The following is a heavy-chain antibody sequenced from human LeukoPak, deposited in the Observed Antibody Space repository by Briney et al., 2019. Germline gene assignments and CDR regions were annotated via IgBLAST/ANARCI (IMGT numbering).Heavy chain of an antibody. J-gene: IGHJ6*03. V-gene: IGHV5-51*01. Sequence: GESLKISCKGSGYSFTSYWIGWVRQMPGKGLEWMGIIYPGDSDTRYSPSFQGQVTISADKSISTAYLQWSSLKASDTAMYYCARLIMVRGASDYYYYYMDVCGKGTTVTVSS. CDR3: ARLIMVRGASDYYYYYMDV. CDR1: GYSFTSYW. D-gene: IGHD3-10*01. CDR2: IYPGDSDT.